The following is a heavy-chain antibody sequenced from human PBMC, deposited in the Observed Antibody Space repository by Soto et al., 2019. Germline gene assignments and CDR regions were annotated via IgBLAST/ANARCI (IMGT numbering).Heavy chain of an antibody. Sequence: EVQLLESGGGLVQPGGSLRLSCAASGFTFSSYSMSWVRQAPGKGLEWVSAISGSGGSTYYADSVKGLFTISRDNSKNTLYLQMNSLRAEDTAVYYCAKGTKSGSLLGLDYWGQGTLVTVSS. CDR3: AKGTKSGSLLGLDY. V-gene: IGHV3-23*01. CDR2: ISGSGGST. J-gene: IGHJ4*02. D-gene: IGHD1-26*01. CDR1: GFTFSSYS.